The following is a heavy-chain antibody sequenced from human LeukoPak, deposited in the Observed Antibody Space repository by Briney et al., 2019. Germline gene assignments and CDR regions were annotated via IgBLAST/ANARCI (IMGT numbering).Heavy chain of an antibody. Sequence: ASVKVSCKASGYTFTGYYMHWVRQAPGQGLEWMGWINPNSGGTNYAQKFQGRVTMTRDTSISTAYMELSRLRSDDTAVYYCAKDKFRGDIVGVIFGALDIWGQGTMVTVSS. D-gene: IGHD1-26*01. CDR2: INPNSGGT. CDR3: AKDKFRGDIVGVIFGALDI. CDR1: GYTFTGYY. V-gene: IGHV1-2*02. J-gene: IGHJ3*02.